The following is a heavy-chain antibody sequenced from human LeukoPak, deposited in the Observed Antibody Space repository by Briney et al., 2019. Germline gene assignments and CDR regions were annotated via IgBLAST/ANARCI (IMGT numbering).Heavy chain of an antibody. CDR2: IYYSGST. CDR1: GGSISSYY. D-gene: IGHD6-19*01. CDR3: ARDYSSGSYDY. J-gene: IGHJ4*02. V-gene: IGHV4-59*01. Sequence: PSETLSLTCTVSGGSISSYYWSWIRRPPGKGLEWIGYIYYSGSTNYNPSLKSRVTISVDTSKNQFSLKLSSVTAADTAVYYCARDYSSGSYDYWGQGTLVTVSS.